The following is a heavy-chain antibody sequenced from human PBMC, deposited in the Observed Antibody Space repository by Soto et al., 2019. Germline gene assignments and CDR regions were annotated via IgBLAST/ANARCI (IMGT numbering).Heavy chain of an antibody. V-gene: IGHV1-18*01. J-gene: IGHJ6*02. D-gene: IGHD3-22*01. CDR2: ISAYNGNT. Sequence: GASVKVSCKASGYTFTSYGISWVRQAPGQGLEWMGWISAYNGNTNYAQKLQGRVTMTTDTSTSTAYMELRSLRSDDTAVYYCARDPRNYDSSGYYLDYYYGMDVWGQGTTVTVSS. CDR3: ARDPRNYDSSGYYLDYYYGMDV. CDR1: GYTFTSYG.